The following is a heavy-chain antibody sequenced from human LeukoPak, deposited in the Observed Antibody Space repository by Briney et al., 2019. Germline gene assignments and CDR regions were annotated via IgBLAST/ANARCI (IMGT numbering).Heavy chain of an antibody. CDR3: ARVEWELGSADAFDI. V-gene: IGHV4-61*05. CDR1: GGSISGSSYF. CDR2: IYYSGST. Sequence: SETLSLTCTVSGGSISGSSYFWGWIRRPPGKGLEWIGYIYYSGSTNYNPSLKSRVTISVDTSKNQFSLKLSSVTAADTAVYYCARVEWELGSADAFDIWGQGTMVTVSS. J-gene: IGHJ3*02. D-gene: IGHD1-26*01.